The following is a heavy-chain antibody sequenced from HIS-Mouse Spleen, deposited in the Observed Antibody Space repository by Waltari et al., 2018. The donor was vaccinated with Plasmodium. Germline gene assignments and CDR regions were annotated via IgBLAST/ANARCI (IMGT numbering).Heavy chain of an antibody. Sequence: QVQLVESGGGVVQPGRSLRLSCAASGFTFSSYAMHWVRQAPGKGLEWVACISYDGSNKYYADSVKGRFTISRDNSKNTLYLQMNSLRAEDTAVYYCARLYYDFWSGYYPYGMDVWGQGTTVTVSS. CDR1: GFTFSSYA. CDR2: ISYDGSNK. CDR3: ARLYYDFWSGYYPYGMDV. D-gene: IGHD3-3*01. J-gene: IGHJ6*02. V-gene: IGHV3-30*04.